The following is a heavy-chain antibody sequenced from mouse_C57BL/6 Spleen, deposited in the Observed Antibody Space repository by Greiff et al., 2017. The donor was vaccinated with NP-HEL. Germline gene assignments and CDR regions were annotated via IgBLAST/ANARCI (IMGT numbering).Heavy chain of an antibody. J-gene: IGHJ1*03. Sequence: QVQLQQSGAELARPGASVKLSCKASGYTFTSYGISWVKQRPGQGLEWIGEIYPRSGNTYYNEKFKGKATLTADKSSSTAYMELRSLTSEDSAVYFCARGDYYGSGLGYFDVWGTGTTVTVSS. CDR2: IYPRSGNT. CDR1: GYTFTSYG. V-gene: IGHV1-81*01. CDR3: ARGDYYGSGLGYFDV. D-gene: IGHD1-1*01.